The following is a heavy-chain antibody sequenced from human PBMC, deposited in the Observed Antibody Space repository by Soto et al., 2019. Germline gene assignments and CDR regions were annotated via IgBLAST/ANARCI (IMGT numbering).Heavy chain of an antibody. Sequence: EVQLLESGGGLVQPGGSLRLSCAASGFTFSSYAMSWVRQAPGKGLEWVSIIGVGGGDRYYPESVKGRVTISRDNSRDTLYLEMNSLRDEDTAVYYCARVRFGELVWGQGTLVTVSS. D-gene: IGHD3-10*01. V-gene: IGHV3-23*01. CDR2: IGVGGGDR. CDR3: ARVRFGELV. J-gene: IGHJ4*02. CDR1: GFTFSSYA.